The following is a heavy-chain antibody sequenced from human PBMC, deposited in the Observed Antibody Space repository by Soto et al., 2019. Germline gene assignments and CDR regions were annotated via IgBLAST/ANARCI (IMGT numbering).Heavy chain of an antibody. V-gene: IGHV1-69*02. CDR1: GDTFNFYT. CDR3: ATNYGSGSTHFDY. D-gene: IGHD3-10*01. CDR2: IIPMLGMS. J-gene: IGHJ4*02. Sequence: QVQLVQSGAEVKKPGSSVRVSCTASGDTFNFYTISWVRQVPGQGPEGMGRIIPMLGMSNDAQKFHGRVTIMADKSTSAVYMNMSGLTSEDTAVYYCATNYGSGSTHFDYWGQGTLVTVSS.